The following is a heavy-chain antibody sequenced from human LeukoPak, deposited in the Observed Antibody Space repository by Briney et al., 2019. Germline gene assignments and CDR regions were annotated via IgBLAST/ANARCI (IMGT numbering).Heavy chain of an antibody. CDR3: ARGPFYHFAHFDY. CDR2: MNPNSGNT. V-gene: IGHV1-8*01. J-gene: IGHJ4*02. Sequence: GASVKVSCKASGYTFTSYDINWGRQATGQGLEWMGWMNPNSGNTGYEQKFQGRVTMTRNTSISTAYMELSSLRSEDTAVYYCARGPFYHFAHFDYWGQGTLVTVSS. D-gene: IGHD3-3*02. CDR1: GYTFTSYD.